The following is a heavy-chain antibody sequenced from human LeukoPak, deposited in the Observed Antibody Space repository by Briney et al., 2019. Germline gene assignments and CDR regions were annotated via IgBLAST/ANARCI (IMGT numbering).Heavy chain of an antibody. CDR3: PKDATEYGDSHFDF. J-gene: IGHJ4*02. Sequence: GGSLRLSCEASGFTFSNYGIHWVRLPPGRGLEWVAVIWIDGSHEYYAESAKGRFTISRDNSRNTVYLHMNRLGAEDTAVYYCPKDATEYGDSHFDFWGQGTLVTVSS. CDR2: IWIDGSHE. D-gene: IGHD4-17*01. V-gene: IGHV3-33*06. CDR1: GFTFSNYG.